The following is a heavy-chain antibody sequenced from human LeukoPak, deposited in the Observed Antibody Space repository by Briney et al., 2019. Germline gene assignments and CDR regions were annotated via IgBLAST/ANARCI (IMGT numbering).Heavy chain of an antibody. CDR2: ISGSGGST. Sequence: GGSLRLSCAASGFTFSSYAMSWVRQAPGKGLEWVSVISGSGGSTYHADSVKGRFTISRDNSQNTLFLQMNSLRAEDTAVYFCAKSQDGGRLFHFDYWGQGTLVTVS. CDR1: GFTFSSYA. CDR3: AKSQDGGRLFHFDY. V-gene: IGHV3-23*01. D-gene: IGHD1-26*01. J-gene: IGHJ4*02.